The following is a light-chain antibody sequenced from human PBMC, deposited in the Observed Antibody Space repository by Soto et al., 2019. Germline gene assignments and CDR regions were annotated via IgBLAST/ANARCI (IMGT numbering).Light chain of an antibody. CDR1: QSVDSN. CDR2: GAS. V-gene: IGKV3D-15*01. Sequence: EIVMTQSPATLSLSPGERATLAFRASQSVDSNLAWYQQKPGQAPRLLIFGASTRATGIPARFSGSGSGTDFTLTITRLEPEDSAVYFCQQYTGPPTTFGQGTRLEIK. CDR3: QQYTGPPTT. J-gene: IGKJ5*01.